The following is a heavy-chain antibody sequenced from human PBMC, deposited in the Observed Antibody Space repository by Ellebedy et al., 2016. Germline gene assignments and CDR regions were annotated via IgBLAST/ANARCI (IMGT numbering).Heavy chain of an antibody. CDR1: GGSISSYY. CDR2: IYYSGST. V-gene: IGHV4-59*08. J-gene: IGHJ4*02. CDR3: ARHGYSGYALSF. Sequence: GSLRLSCTVSGGSISSYYWSWIRQPPGKGLEWIGYIYYSGSTNYNPSLKSRVTISVDTSKNQFSLKLSSVTAADTAVYYCARHGYSGYALSFWGQGTLVTVSS. D-gene: IGHD5-12*01.